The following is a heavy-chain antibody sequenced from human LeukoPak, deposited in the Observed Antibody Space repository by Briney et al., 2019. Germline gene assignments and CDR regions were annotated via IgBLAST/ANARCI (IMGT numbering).Heavy chain of an antibody. D-gene: IGHD2-2*02. J-gene: IGHJ3*01. CDR2: LTFSGGST. CDR1: GFTVSSNY. CDR3: AKGRTEYAYTSDALDV. V-gene: IGHV3-23*01. Sequence: GGSLRLSCAASGFTVSSNYMSWVRQAPGKGLEWVSTLTFSGGSTYYADSVKGRFTISRDNSKNTLYLQMNSLRAEDTAVYYCAKGRTEYAYTSDALDVWGHGTKITVSS.